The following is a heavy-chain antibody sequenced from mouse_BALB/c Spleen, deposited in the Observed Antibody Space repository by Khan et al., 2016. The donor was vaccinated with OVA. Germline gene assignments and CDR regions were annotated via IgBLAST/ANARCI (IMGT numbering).Heavy chain of an antibody. CDR2: ISYSGST. V-gene: IGHV3-2*02. CDR1: DYSITSGYG. D-gene: IGHD1-2*01. J-gene: IGHJ2*01. Sequence: EVVLVESGPGLVKPSQSLSLTCTVTDYSITSGYGWNWIRQFPGNKLEWMGYISYSGSTNYNPSLKSRISITRDTSKNQFFLQLNSVTTEDTATYYCARTARIKYWGQGTTLTVSS. CDR3: ARTARIKY.